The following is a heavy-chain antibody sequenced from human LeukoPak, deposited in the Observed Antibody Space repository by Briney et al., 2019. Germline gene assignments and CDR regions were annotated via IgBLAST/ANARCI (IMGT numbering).Heavy chain of an antibody. CDR3: ARQVVAVAGTGYFDY. J-gene: IGHJ4*02. Sequence: SETLSLTRTVSGGSIRSSSYYWGWIRQPPGKGLEWIGSIYYSGSTYYNASLKSRGTISVDTSKNQFSLKLNSVTAADTAVYFCARQVVAVAGTGYFDYWGQGTLVTVSS. CDR1: GGSIRSSSYY. V-gene: IGHV4-39*01. CDR2: IYYSGST. D-gene: IGHD6-19*01.